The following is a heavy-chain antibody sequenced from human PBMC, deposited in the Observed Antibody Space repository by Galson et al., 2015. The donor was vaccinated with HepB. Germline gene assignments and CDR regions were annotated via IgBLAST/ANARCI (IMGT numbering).Heavy chain of an antibody. Sequence: SLRLSCAASGFTFRNYGLSWVRQAPGKGLEWVSTISGIGGSTFYADSVKGRFTISRDNSRDTLCLQMNSLRVEDTAVYYCAKELEPTFYGARRGGHFDYWGQGNLVTVSS. CDR3: AKELEPTFYGARRGGHFDY. CDR1: GFTFRNYG. CDR2: ISGIGGST. D-gene: IGHD4-17*01. V-gene: IGHV3-23*01. J-gene: IGHJ4*02.